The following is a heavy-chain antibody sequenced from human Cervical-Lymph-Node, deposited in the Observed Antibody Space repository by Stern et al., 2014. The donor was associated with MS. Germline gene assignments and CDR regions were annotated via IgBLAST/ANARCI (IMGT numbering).Heavy chain of an antibody. CDR3: ARDSVPNDAIWGRSQQRFDF. D-gene: IGHD3-16*01. CDR1: GFTFGDYY. J-gene: IGHJ4*02. V-gene: IGHV3-11*01. CDR2: VSGDATTI. Sequence: QVHLVESGAGLVKPAGSLTLSCEASGFTFGDYYMSWIRQAPGKGLERISYVSGDATTIYYADSVRGRFSISRDNAKNSLYLQMNALRAEDTAIYYCARDSVPNDAIWGRSQQRFDFWGQGTLVTVSS.